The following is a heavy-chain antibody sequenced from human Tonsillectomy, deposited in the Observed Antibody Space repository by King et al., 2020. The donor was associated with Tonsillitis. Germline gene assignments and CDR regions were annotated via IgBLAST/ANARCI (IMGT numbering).Heavy chain of an antibody. D-gene: IGHD3-10*01. CDR1: GFTFSSYA. CDR3: AKALLWFGDYFGYYNGMYV. V-gene: IGHV3-23*04. J-gene: IGHJ6*02. Sequence: VQLVEYGGGLVQTGGSLRLSCAASGFTFSSYAMNWVRQAPGKGLEWVSAISGSGGSTYYADSVKGRFPISRDNSKNTLYLQMNSLRAEDTAIYYCAKALLWFGDYFGYYNGMYVWGQETTVTVSS. CDR2: ISGSGGST.